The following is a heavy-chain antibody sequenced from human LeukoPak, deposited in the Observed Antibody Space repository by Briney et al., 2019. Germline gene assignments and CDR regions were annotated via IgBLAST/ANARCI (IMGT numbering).Heavy chain of an antibody. CDR3: ARDRSGIGGNWFDP. V-gene: IGHV4-61*02. Sequence: SETLSLTCTVSGGSISSSSYYWSWIRQPAGKGLEWVGRIYPSGSTNYNPSLKSRVTMSVDTSKNQFSLKLSSVTAADTAIYYCARDRSGIGGNWFDPWGQGTLVTVSS. CDR2: IYPSGST. D-gene: IGHD1-26*01. J-gene: IGHJ5*02. CDR1: GGSISSSSYY.